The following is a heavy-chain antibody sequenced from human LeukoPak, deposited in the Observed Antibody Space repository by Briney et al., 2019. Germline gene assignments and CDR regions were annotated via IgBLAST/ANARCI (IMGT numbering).Heavy chain of an antibody. V-gene: IGHV4-34*01. CDR2: INHSGST. CDR1: GFTFSSYA. Sequence: PGGSLRLSCAASGFTFSSYAMSWIRQPPGKGLEWIGEINHSGSTNYNPSLKSRVTISVDTSKNQFSLKLSSVTAADTAVYYCARGRGPIAAAGRMGYFDYWGQGTLVTVSS. D-gene: IGHD6-13*01. CDR3: ARGRGPIAAAGRMGYFDY. J-gene: IGHJ4*02.